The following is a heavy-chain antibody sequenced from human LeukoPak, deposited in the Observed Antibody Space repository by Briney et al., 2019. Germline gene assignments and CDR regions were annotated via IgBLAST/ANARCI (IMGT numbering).Heavy chain of an antibody. J-gene: IGHJ6*02. CDR1: GGSISSYY. D-gene: IGHD3-10*01. CDR2: IYYSGST. Sequence: SETLSLTCTVSGGSISSYYWSWIRQPPGKRLEWIRYIYYSGSTNYNPSLKSRVTISVDTSKNQFSLKLSSVTAADTAVYYCARDYYGSGSSYYYYYGMDVWGQGTTVTVSS. V-gene: IGHV4-59*01. CDR3: ARDYYGSGSSYYYYYGMDV.